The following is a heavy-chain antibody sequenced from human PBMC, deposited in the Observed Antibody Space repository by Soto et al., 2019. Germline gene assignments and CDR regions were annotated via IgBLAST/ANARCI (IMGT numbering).Heavy chain of an antibody. V-gene: IGHV3-11*01. J-gene: IGHJ5*02. D-gene: IGHD3-16*01. Sequence: QVQLVESGGSLVKPGGSLRLSCAASGIVFSDYMSWVRQAPGKGLEWLSYISGSGRTIYSADSVKGRFTISRDNATNSLYLQMNNVRTEDTAVYYCARLPFPWGWFDPWGQGILVTVSS. CDR3: ARLPFPWGWFDP. CDR2: ISGSGRTI. CDR1: GIVFSDY.